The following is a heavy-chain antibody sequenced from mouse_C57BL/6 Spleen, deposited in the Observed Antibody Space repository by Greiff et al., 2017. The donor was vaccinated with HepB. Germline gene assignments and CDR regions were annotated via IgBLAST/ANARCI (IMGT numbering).Heavy chain of an antibody. D-gene: IGHD1-1*01. V-gene: IGHV1-55*01. CDR3: ARQGHGSSSYAMDY. CDR1: GYTFTSYW. J-gene: IGHJ4*01. Sequence: VQLQQSGAELVKPGASVKMSCKASGYTFTSYWITWVKQRPGQGLEWIGDIYPGSGSTNYNEKFKSKATLTVDTSSSTAYMQLSSLTSEDSAVYYCARQGHGSSSYAMDYWGQGTSVTVSS. CDR2: IYPGSGST.